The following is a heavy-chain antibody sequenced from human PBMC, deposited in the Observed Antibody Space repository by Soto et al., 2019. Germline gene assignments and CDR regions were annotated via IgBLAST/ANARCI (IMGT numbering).Heavy chain of an antibody. D-gene: IGHD6-19*01. Sequence: PGGSLRLSCAASGFTFSIYGMHWVRQAPGKGLEWVAIISYDGINAKFADSVKGRFTISRDNSNNTLYLQMKSLRGEDTAVYYCAKELASSGWYQGYYYYGMDVWGHGTTVTVSS. V-gene: IGHV3-30*18. CDR2: ISYDGINA. J-gene: IGHJ6*02. CDR1: GFTFSIYG. CDR3: AKELASSGWYQGYYYYGMDV.